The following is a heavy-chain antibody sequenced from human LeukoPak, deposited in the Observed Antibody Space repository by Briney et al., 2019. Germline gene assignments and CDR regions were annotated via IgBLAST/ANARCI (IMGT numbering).Heavy chain of an antibody. Sequence: GASLRLSCAASGFTFSSYAMSWVRQAPGKGLEWVSAISGSGGSTYYADSVKGRFTISRDNSKNTLYLQMSSLRAEDTAVYYCAKGLGGYFDYWGQGTLVTVSS. CDR3: AKGLGGYFDY. D-gene: IGHD2-15*01. J-gene: IGHJ4*02. V-gene: IGHV3-23*01. CDR1: GFTFSSYA. CDR2: ISGSGGST.